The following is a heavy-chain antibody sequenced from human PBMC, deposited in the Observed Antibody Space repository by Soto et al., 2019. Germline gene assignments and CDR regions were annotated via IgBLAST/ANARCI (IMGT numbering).Heavy chain of an antibody. CDR3: AREMYSSSWYSPNWFDP. CDR2: INPNSGST. D-gene: IGHD6-13*01. J-gene: IGHJ5*02. V-gene: IGHV1-2*04. Sequence: GASVKVSCKASGGTFSSYAISWVRQAPGQGLEWMGGINPNSGSTNYAQKFQGWVTMTRDTSISTAYMELSRLRSDDTAVFYCAREMYSSSWYSPNWFDPWGQGTLVTVSS. CDR1: GGTFSSYA.